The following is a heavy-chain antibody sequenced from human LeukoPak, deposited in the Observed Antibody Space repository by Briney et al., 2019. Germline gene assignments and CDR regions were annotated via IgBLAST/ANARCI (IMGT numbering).Heavy chain of an antibody. V-gene: IGHV7-4-1*02. CDR3: ARDFFASSSWYVLPGVIDY. D-gene: IGHD6-13*01. J-gene: IGHJ4*02. CDR2: INTNTGNP. Sequence: GASVKVSCKASGYTFTSYAMNWVRQAPGQGLEWMGWINTNTGNPTYAQGFTGRFVFSLDTSVSTAYLQISSLKAEDTAVYYCARDFFASSSWYVLPGVIDYWGQGTLVTVSS. CDR1: GYTFTSYA.